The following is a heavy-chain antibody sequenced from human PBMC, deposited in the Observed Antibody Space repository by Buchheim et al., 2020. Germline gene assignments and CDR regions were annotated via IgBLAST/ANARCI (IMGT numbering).Heavy chain of an antibody. D-gene: IGHD4-17*01. CDR2: INHSGST. CDR3: AGVRTTTPFR. V-gene: IGHV4-34*09. CDR1: GGSFSGYY. J-gene: IGHJ4*02. Sequence: QVQLRQSGPGLVKPSGTLALTCAVYGGSFSGYYWSWIRQPPGKGLEWIGEINHSGSTNYNPSLKSRVTISVDTSKNQFSLKLSSVTAADTAVYYCAGVRTTTPFRWGQGTL.